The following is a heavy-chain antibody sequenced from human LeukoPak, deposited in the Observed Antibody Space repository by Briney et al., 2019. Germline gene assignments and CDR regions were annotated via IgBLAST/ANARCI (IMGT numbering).Heavy chain of an antibody. D-gene: IGHD1-26*01. CDR2: IYYSGST. CDR3: ARPRAIVGAIDY. Sequence: PPETLSLTCAVSGGSISSYYWSWIRQPPGKGLEWIGYIYYSGSTNYNPSLKSRVTISVDTSKNQFSLKLSSVTAADTAVYYCARPRAIVGAIDYWGQGTLVTVSS. J-gene: IGHJ4*02. CDR1: GGSISSYY. V-gene: IGHV4-59*08.